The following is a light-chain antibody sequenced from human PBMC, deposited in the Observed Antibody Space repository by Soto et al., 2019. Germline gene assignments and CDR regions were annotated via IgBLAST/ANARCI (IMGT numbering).Light chain of an antibody. Sequence: QCALTQPRSVSGSPGQSGTISCTRTSSDVGGSSYVSWYQQHPDKAPKLMIYDVNERPSGVPDRFSGSKSGNTASLTISGLQAEDEADYYCCSYTGRYTYVFGGGTQLTV. V-gene: IGLV2-11*01. CDR3: CSYTGRYTYV. CDR1: SSDVGGSSY. CDR2: DVN. J-gene: IGLJ2*01.